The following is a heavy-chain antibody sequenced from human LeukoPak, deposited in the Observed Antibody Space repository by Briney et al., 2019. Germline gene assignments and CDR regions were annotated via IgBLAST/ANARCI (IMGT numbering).Heavy chain of an antibody. CDR3: ARYYYDRDYYYYYGMDV. CDR1: GGSISSGGYY. Sequence: SETLSLTCTVSGGSISSGGYYWSWIRQRPGKGLEWIGYIYYSGSTYYNPSLKSRVTISVDTSKNQFSLKLSSVTAADTAVYYCARYYYDRDYYYYYGMDVWGQGTTVTVSS. CDR2: IYYSGST. V-gene: IGHV4-31*03. J-gene: IGHJ6*02. D-gene: IGHD3-22*01.